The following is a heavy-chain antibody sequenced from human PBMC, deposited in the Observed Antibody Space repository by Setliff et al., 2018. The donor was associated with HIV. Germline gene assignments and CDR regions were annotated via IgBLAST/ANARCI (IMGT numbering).Heavy chain of an antibody. CDR2: IYYSGST. J-gene: IGHJ4*01. Sequence: SETLSLTCTVSGGSISSHYWSWIRQPPGKGLEWIGYIYYSGSTNYNPSLKSRVTISVDTSKNQFSLKLRSVTAADTAIYYCARGRDYTGSWFRPFYLDFWGHGNLVTVSS. D-gene: IGHD3-3*01. V-gene: IGHV4-59*11. CDR3: ARGRDYTGSWFRPFYLDF. CDR1: GGSISSHY.